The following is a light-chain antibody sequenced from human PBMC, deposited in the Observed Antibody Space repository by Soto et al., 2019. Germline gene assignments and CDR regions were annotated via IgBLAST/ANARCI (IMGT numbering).Light chain of an antibody. Sequence: EIVMTPSPATLSVSPGERATLPCRASQSVSSNLAWYQQKPGQAPRLLIYGASTRATGIPARFSGSGSGTEFTLTISSLQSEDFAVYYCQQYNNWPRTFGQGTKVDIK. CDR1: QSVSSN. CDR3: QQYNNWPRT. CDR2: GAS. J-gene: IGKJ1*01. V-gene: IGKV3-15*01.